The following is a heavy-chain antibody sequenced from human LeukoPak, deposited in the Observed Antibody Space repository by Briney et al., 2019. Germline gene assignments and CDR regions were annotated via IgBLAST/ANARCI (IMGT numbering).Heavy chain of an antibody. Sequence: SETLSLTCAVSGYSISNGYYWGWIGQPPGKGLEWIGNIYHSGSTYYNPSLKSRVTISLDTSKNQFSLKLSTVTAADTAVYYCARGGYCSGGSCYPLYYFDYWGQGTLVTVSS. D-gene: IGHD2-15*01. CDR2: IYHSGST. CDR3: ARGGYCSGGSCYPLYYFDY. CDR1: GYSISNGYY. J-gene: IGHJ4*02. V-gene: IGHV4-38-2*01.